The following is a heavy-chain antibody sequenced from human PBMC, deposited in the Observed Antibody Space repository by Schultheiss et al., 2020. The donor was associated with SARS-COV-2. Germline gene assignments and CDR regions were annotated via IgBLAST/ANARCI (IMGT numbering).Heavy chain of an antibody. CDR3: ARDFDWLY. CDR2: ISGSGGST. Sequence: GGSLRLSCAASGFTFSSYAMSWVRQAPGKGLEWVSAISGSGGSTYYADSVKGRFTISRHNSKNTLYLQMNSLRSDDTAVYYCARDFDWLYWGQGTLVTVSS. D-gene: IGHD3-9*01. CDR1: GFTFSSYA. V-gene: IGHV3-23*01. J-gene: IGHJ4*02.